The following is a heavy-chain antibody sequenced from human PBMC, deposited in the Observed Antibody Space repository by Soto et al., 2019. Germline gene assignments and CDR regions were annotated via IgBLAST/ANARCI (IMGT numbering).Heavy chain of an antibody. CDR1: GFSLSTNEVS. V-gene: IGHV2-5*02. CDR3: AHRDGARFYFDY. J-gene: IGHJ4*02. Sequence: QITLKESGPTVAKPTQTLTLTCTLSGFSLSTNEVSVGWIRQPPGKALEWLALIYWDDDKRYSPSLKNRLTITKDTSKNQVVLTMTNMDPGDTATYYCAHRDGARFYFDYWGQGTLVTVTS. CDR2: IYWDDDK.